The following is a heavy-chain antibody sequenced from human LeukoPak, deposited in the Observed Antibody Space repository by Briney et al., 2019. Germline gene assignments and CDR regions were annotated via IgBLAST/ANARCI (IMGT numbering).Heavy chain of an antibody. V-gene: IGHV1-69*13. D-gene: IGHD5-24*01. Sequence: SVKVSCKASGDTFTGYYMHWVRQAPGQGLEWMGGIIPIFGTANYAQKFQGRVTITADESTSTAYMELSSLRSEDTAVYYCAREINRNYYYYMDVWGKGTTVTISS. CDR1: GDTFTGYY. CDR2: IIPIFGTA. CDR3: AREINRNYYYYMDV. J-gene: IGHJ6*03.